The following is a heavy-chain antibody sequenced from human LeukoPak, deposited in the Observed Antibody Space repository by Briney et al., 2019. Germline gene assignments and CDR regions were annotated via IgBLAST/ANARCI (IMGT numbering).Heavy chain of an antibody. CDR3: GGGKFQSYYYMDV. CDR1: GGSISSYY. D-gene: IGHD3-16*01. Sequence: PSETLSLTCTVSGGSISSYYWSWIRQPPGKGLEWIGYIYYSGSTNYNPSLKSRVTISVDTSKNQFSLKLSSVTAADTAVYYCGGGKFQSYYYMDVWGKGTTATVSS. CDR2: IYYSGST. J-gene: IGHJ6*03. V-gene: IGHV4-59*01.